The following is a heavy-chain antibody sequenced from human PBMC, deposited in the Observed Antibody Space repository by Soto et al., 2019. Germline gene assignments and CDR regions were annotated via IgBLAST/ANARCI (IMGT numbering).Heavy chain of an antibody. Sequence: GASVKVSCKASGYTFTSYYMHWVRQAPGQGLEWMGIINPSGGSTSYAQKFQGRVTMTRDTSTSTVYMELSSLRSEDTAVYYCARDGVTMVRGVIFDYWGQGTLVTVSS. CDR3: ARDGVTMVRGVIFDY. J-gene: IGHJ4*02. V-gene: IGHV1-46*01. CDR2: INPSGGST. D-gene: IGHD3-10*01. CDR1: GYTFTSYY.